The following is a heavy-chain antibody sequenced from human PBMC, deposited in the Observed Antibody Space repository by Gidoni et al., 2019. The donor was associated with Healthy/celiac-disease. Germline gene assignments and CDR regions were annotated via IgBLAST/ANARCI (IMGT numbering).Heavy chain of an antibody. CDR1: GASVSSNSAA. V-gene: IGHV6-1*01. CDR2: TYYRSKWYN. CDR3: ARAQVPYYYDSSGYYYYYYGMDV. D-gene: IGHD3-22*01. J-gene: IGHJ6*02. Sequence: QVQLQQSGPGLVKTSPTLSLTCAISGASVSSNSAAWNWIRQSPSRGLEWLGRTYYRSKWYNDNAVSVKSRITINPDTSKNQFSLQLNAVTPEDTAVYYCARAQVPYYYDSSGYYYYYYGMDVWGQGTTVTVSS.